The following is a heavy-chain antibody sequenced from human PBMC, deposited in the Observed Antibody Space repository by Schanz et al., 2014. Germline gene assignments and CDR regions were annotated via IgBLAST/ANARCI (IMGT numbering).Heavy chain of an antibody. V-gene: IGHV1-3*04. CDR3: ARVHIATYHYNSPGAFDS. D-gene: IGHD3-10*01. J-gene: IGHJ3*02. CDR2: IHTGNT. Sequence: QVQLVQSGAEVKKPGASVKVSCQASGYTFAGHAVHWVRQAPGQGPEWVGWIHTGNTQYAQKFQGRVNMTRDTVTTTVHLELTRLRTDDTAIYYCARVHIATYHYNSPGAFDSWGQGTRVTVSS. CDR1: GYTFAGHA.